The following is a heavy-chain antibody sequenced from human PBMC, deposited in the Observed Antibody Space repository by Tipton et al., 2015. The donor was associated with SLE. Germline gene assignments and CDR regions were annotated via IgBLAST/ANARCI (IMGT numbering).Heavy chain of an antibody. CDR2: ISWNSGNT. CDR1: GFTFDDYA. V-gene: IGHV3-9*03. CDR3: ARTYEKLTPAYYHPSY. J-gene: IGHJ4*02. D-gene: IGHD3-3*02. Sequence: SLRLSCAASGFTFDDYAMHWVRHPPGKGLEWVARISWNSGNTAYADSVKGRFTISRDNAKNSLYLQMNSLRSEDMAVYYCARTYEKLTPAYYHPSYWGQGTLVTVSS.